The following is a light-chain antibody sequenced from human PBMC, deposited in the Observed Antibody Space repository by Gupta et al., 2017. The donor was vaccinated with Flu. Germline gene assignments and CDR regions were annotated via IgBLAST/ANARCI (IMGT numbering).Light chain of an antibody. CDR1: QSISSW. V-gene: IGKV1-5*03. CDR2: KAS. Sequence: ASVGDRVTITCRASQSISSWLAWYQQKPGKAPKLLIYKASSLESGVPSRFSGSGSGTEFTLTISSLQPDDFATYYCQQYNSYPWTFGQGTKVEIK. CDR3: QQYNSYPWT. J-gene: IGKJ1*01.